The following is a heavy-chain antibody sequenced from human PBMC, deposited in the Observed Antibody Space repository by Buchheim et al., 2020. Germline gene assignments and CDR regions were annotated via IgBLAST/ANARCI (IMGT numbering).Heavy chain of an antibody. J-gene: IGHJ6*02. Sequence: QVQLQQWGAGLLKPSETLSLTCAVYGGSFSGYYWSWIRQPPGKGLEWIGEINHSGSTNYNPSLKSRVTISVDTSTNQFSLKLSSVTAADTAVYYCARGTPITMIVVVKRYYYYGMDVWGQGTT. CDR2: INHSGST. CDR3: ARGTPITMIVVVKRYYYYGMDV. D-gene: IGHD3-22*01. V-gene: IGHV4-34*01. CDR1: GGSFSGYY.